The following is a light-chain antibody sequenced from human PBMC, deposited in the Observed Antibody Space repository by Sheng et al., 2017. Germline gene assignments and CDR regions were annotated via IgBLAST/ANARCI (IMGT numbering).Light chain of an antibody. CDR3: SSYTSRSTVI. CDR1: SSDVGGYNY. CDR2: EVS. Sequence: QSALTQPASVSGSPGQSITISCTGTSSDVGGYNYVSWYQQHPGKAPKLIISEVSNRPSGISNRFSGSKSGNTASLTISGLQAEDEADYYCSSYTSRSTVIFGGGTQVTVL. J-gene: IGLJ2*01. V-gene: IGLV2-14*01.